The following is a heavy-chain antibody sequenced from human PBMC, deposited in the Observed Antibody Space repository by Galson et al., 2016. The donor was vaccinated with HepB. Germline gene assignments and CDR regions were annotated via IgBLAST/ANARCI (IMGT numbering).Heavy chain of an antibody. V-gene: IGHV1-69*13. CDR2: IVPDFGRP. CDR3: ATDASVARGWYVW. J-gene: IGHJ1*01. CDR1: GGTFRNHA. Sequence: SVKVSCKASGGTFRNHAFSWVRQAPGQGLEWMGGIVPDFGRPNYAQKFQGRVTVTADESTRTVYMELSSLRSDDTAVYYCATDASVARGWYVWWGQGTVVTVSS. D-gene: IGHD6-19*01.